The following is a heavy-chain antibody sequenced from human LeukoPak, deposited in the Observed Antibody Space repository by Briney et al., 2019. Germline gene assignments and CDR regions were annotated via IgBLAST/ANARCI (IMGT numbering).Heavy chain of an antibody. J-gene: IGHJ5*02. CDR3: ARVLAAAGNNWFDP. D-gene: IGHD6-13*01. Sequence: SETLSLTCTVSGGSISSYYWSWIRQPPGKGLEWIGYIFYTGSTNYNPSLKSRVTISVDTSKNQFSLKLSSVTAADTAVYYCARVLAAAGNNWFDPWGQGTLVTVSS. CDR1: GGSISSYY. V-gene: IGHV4-59*12. CDR2: IFYTGST.